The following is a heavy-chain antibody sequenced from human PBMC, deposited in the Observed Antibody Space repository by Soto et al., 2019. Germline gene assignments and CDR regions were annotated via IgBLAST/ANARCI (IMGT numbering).Heavy chain of an antibody. CDR1: GFTFDDYA. D-gene: IGHD4-17*01. J-gene: IGHJ4*02. CDR3: ATFRTVTTPFDY. CDR2: ISWNSGNI. V-gene: IGHV3-9*01. Sequence: DVQLVESGGGLVQPGRSLRLSCAASGFTFDDYAMHWVRQAPGKGLDWVSGISWNSGNIGYADSVKGRFTISRDNRKNSLYLQMSSLRAEDTALYYCATFRTVTTPFDYWGQGALVTVCS.